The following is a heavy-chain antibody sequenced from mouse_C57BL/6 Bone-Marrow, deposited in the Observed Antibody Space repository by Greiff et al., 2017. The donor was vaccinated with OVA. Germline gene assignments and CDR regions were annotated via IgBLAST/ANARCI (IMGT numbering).Heavy chain of an antibody. Sequence: DVKLQESGPGLVKPSQSLSLTCSVTVYSITSGYYWNWIRRFPGNKLEWMGYISYDGSNNYNPSLKNRISITRDTSKNQFFVKLNSVTTEDTATYYCASYDYDEGYYAMDYWGQGTSVTVSS. CDR3: ASYDYDEGYYAMDY. V-gene: IGHV3-6*01. D-gene: IGHD2-4*01. CDR2: ISYDGSN. J-gene: IGHJ4*01. CDR1: VYSITSGYY.